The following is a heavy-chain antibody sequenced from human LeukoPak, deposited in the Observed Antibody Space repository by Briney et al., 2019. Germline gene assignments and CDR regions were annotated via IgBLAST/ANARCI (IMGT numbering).Heavy chain of an antibody. D-gene: IGHD2/OR15-2a*01. Sequence: SETLSLTCTVSGGSISSSSYYWGWIRQPPGKGLEWIGSIYYSGSTYYNPSLKSRVTISVDTSKNQFSLKLSSVTAADTAVYYCARGYFTRFDPWGQGTLVTVSS. CDR2: IYYSGST. CDR3: ARGYFTRFDP. V-gene: IGHV4-39*07. CDR1: GGSISSSSYY. J-gene: IGHJ5*02.